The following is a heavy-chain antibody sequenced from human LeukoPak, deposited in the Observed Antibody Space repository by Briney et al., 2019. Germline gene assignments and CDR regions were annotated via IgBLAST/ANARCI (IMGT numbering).Heavy chain of an antibody. V-gene: IGHV3-23*01. J-gene: IGHJ4*02. Sequence: PGGSLRLSCAASGFTFSSYAMSCVRQAPGKGLEWVSAISASGGSTYYADSVKGRFTISRDNSKNTLYLQMNSLRAEDTAVYYCAKDPDILTGFDYWGQGTLVTVSS. CDR3: AKDPDILTGFDY. CDR1: GFTFSSYA. CDR2: ISASGGST. D-gene: IGHD3-9*01.